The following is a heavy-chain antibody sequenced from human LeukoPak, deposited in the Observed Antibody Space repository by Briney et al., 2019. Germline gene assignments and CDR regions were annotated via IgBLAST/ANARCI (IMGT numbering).Heavy chain of an antibody. V-gene: IGHV3-21*01. CDR1: GFTFSSYW. CDR2: ISSSSSYI. D-gene: IGHD3-22*01. CDR3: ARGQREYYYDTRLDY. J-gene: IGHJ4*02. Sequence: PGGSLRLSCAASGFTFSSYWMSWVRQAPGKGLEWVSSISSSSSYIYYADSVKGRFTISRDNAKNSLYLQMNSLRAEDTAVYYCARGQREYYYDTRLDYWGQGTLVTVSS.